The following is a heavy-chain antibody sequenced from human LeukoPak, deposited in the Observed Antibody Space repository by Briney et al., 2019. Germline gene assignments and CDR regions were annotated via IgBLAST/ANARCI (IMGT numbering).Heavy chain of an antibody. CDR3: ARHIAMAGPYYYYGMDV. V-gene: IGHV3-74*01. CDR1: GFTFSSHA. J-gene: IGHJ6*02. Sequence: GGSLRLSCTASGFTFSSHAMNWVRQAPGKGLEWVSRTDSDGSFTNYADFVKGRFNISRDNAKNTLYLQMNSLRAEDTAVYYCARHIAMAGPYYYYGMDVWGQGTTVIVSS. CDR2: TDSDGSFT. D-gene: IGHD6-19*01.